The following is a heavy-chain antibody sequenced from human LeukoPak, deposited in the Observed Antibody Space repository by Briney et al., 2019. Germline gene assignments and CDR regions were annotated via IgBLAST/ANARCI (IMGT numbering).Heavy chain of an antibody. V-gene: IGHV4-39*07. CDR3: ARDSSGNFDY. Sequence: SETLSLTCTVSGGSISSSIYYWGWIRQPPGKGLEWIGSIYYSGSTYYNPSLKSRVTISVDTSKNQFSLKLSSVTAADTAVYYCARDSSGNFDYWGQGTLVTVSS. D-gene: IGHD6-19*01. CDR1: GGSISSSIYY. J-gene: IGHJ4*02. CDR2: IYYSGST.